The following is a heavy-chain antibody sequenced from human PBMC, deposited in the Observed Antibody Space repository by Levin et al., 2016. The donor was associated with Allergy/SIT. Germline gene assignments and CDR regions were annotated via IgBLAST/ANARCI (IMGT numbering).Heavy chain of an antibody. J-gene: IGHJ4*02. V-gene: IGHV1-69*13. CDR3: ASQRGKYDFWSGYGIDY. CDR2: IIPIFGTA. CDR1: GGTFSSYA. D-gene: IGHD3-3*01. Sequence: SVKVSCKASGGTFSSYAISWVRQAPGQGLEWMGGIIPIFGTANYAQKFQGRVTITADESTSTAYMELSSLRSEDTAVYYCASQRGKYDFWSGYGIDYWGQGTLVTVSS.